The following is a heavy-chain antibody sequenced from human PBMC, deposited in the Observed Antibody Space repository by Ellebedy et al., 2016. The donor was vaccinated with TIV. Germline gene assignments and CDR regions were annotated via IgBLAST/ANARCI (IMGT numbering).Heavy chain of an antibody. CDR1: GFTFSTYG. D-gene: IGHD3-22*01. CDR3: SRSGDDSSGYYPDYFLH. J-gene: IGHJ1*01. Sequence: GESLKISXGTSGFTFSTYGMSWVRQAPGKGLEWVSGFTGSDGPTYYADSVKGRFTISRDNSKNTLFLHMNGLRADDTAVYYCSRSGDDSSGYYPDYFLHWGQGTLVTVSS. CDR2: FTGSDGPT. V-gene: IGHV3-23*01.